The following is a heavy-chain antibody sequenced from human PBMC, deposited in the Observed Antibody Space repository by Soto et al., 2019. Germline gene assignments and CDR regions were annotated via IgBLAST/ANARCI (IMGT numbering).Heavy chain of an antibody. V-gene: IGHV5-51*01. CDR1: GFSFTSFW. Sequence: GESLNISCKASGFSFTSFWIGWVRQMPGKGLEWMGIIYPDDSDTRYNPSFQGQVTISADRSITTAYLRMSSLKASDTAIYYCAKLAPRAQQLHGYYFDSWGKGAVVTVPS. J-gene: IGHJ4*02. D-gene: IGHD6-13*01. CDR3: AKLAPRAQQLHGYYFDS. CDR2: IYPDDSDT.